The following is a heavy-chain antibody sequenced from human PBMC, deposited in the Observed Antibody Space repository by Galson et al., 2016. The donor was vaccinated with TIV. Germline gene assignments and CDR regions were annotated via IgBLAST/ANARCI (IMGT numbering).Heavy chain of an antibody. Sequence: SVKVSCKASGYTFTHHALHWVRQAPGQSLEWMGCINAGNGYTKYSQMFQGRVTITRDTSASTAYMELSSLSSEDTAVYYWARPPYCGGDCYKYDYWGQGTLVTVSS. J-gene: IGHJ4*02. V-gene: IGHV1-3*01. CDR1: GYTFTHHA. CDR2: INAGNGYT. D-gene: IGHD2-21*01. CDR3: ARPPYCGGDCYKYDY.